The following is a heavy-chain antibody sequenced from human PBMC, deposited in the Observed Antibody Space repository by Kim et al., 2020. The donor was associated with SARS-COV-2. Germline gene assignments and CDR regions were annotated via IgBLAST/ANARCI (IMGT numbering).Heavy chain of an antibody. Sequence: SVKVSCKASGGTFSSYAISWVRQAPGQGLEWMGGIIPIFGTANYAQKFQGRVTITADESTSTAYMELSSLRSEDTAVYYCARQKGAAQNRGAAAGPVFDYWGQGTLVTVSS. CDR2: IIPIFGTA. CDR3: ARQKGAAQNRGAAAGPVFDY. CDR1: GGTFSSYA. J-gene: IGHJ4*02. V-gene: IGHV1-69*13. D-gene: IGHD6-13*01.